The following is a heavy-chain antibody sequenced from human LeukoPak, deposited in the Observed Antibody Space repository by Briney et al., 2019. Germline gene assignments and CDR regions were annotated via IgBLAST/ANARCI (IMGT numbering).Heavy chain of an antibody. J-gene: IGHJ4*02. CDR3: ARRSKSSAIWYYFDY. CDR1: GFTFSSYA. V-gene: IGHV3-23*01. CDR2: ISDSGTT. Sequence: PGGSLRLSCAASGFTFSSYAMSWVRQAPGKGLEWVSGISDSGTTYYADSVKGRFTISRDNSKNTLYLQMNSLRAEDTAVYYCARRSKSSAIWYYFDYWGQGTLVTVSS. D-gene: IGHD6-25*01.